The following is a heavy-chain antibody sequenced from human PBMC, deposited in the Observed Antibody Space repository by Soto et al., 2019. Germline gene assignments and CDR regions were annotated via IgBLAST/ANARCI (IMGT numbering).Heavy chain of an antibody. D-gene: IGHD3-10*01. CDR2: SDYSGRT. V-gene: IGHV4-59*01. J-gene: IGHJ3*02. CDR3: ARVWGGAFDI. Sequence: QVQLQESGPGLVKPSETLSLTCTVSGGSIRSYYWSWIRQPPGKGLEWIGYSDYSGRTNYNPSLKSRVTISVDTSKNQFSRKLSSVTAADTAVYYCARVWGGAFDIWGQGTMVTVSS. CDR1: GGSIRSYY.